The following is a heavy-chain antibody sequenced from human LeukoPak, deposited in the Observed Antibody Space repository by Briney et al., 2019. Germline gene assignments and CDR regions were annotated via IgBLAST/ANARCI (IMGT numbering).Heavy chain of an antibody. Sequence: PGGSLRLSCAASGFTFSSYSMNWVRQAPGKGLEWVSSISSSSSHIYYADSVKGRFTISRDNAKNSLYLQMNSLRAEDTAVYYCARDPYDSSGYRIYAFDIWGQGTMVTVSS. D-gene: IGHD3-22*01. CDR1: GFTFSSYS. CDR2: ISSSSSHI. V-gene: IGHV3-21*01. CDR3: ARDPYDSSGYRIYAFDI. J-gene: IGHJ3*02.